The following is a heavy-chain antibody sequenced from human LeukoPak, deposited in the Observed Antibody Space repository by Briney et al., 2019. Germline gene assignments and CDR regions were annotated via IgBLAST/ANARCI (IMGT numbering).Heavy chain of an antibody. Sequence: PGGSLRLSCAASGFTFSNYNMNWVRQAPGQGLEWVSSISSSSSYIYYADSVKGRFTISRDNAKKSLYLQMNSLRAEDTAVYYCGREIGGYCSSTSCYGKGYYYYYMDVWGKGTTVTVSS. D-gene: IGHD2-2*01. CDR2: ISSSSSYI. CDR1: GFTFSNYN. V-gene: IGHV3-21*01. CDR3: GREIGGYCSSTSCYGKGYYYYYMDV. J-gene: IGHJ6*03.